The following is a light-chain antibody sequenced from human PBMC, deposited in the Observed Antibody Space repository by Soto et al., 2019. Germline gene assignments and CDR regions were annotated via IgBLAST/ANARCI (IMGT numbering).Light chain of an antibody. V-gene: IGLV2-14*01. J-gene: IGLJ2*01. Sequence: QSVLAQPASVSGSPGQSITISCTGTSSDVGAYNYVSWYHQHHPGKAPELIIYDVTDRPSGVSTRFSGSKSGNTASLTISGLQAEDDDDYYCSSYTTIKSVIFGGGTKLTVL. CDR2: DVT. CDR1: SSDVGAYNY. CDR3: SSYTTIKSVI.